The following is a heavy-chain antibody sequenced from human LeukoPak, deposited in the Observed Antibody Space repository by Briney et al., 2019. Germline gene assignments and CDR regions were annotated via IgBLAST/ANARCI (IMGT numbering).Heavy chain of an antibody. CDR1: GGTFSSYA. D-gene: IGHD3-10*01. J-gene: IGHJ4*02. V-gene: IGHV1-69*01. Sequence: SVKVSCKAPGGTFSSYAISWVRQAPGQGLEWMGGIIPIFGTANYAQKFQGRVTIAADESTSTAYMELSSLRPEDTAVYYCARDYGSGSYYDYWGQGTLVTVSS. CDR2: IIPIFGTA. CDR3: ARDYGSGSYYDY.